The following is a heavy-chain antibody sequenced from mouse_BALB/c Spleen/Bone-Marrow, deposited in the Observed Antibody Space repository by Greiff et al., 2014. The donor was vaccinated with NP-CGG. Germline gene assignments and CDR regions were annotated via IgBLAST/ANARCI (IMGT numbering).Heavy chain of an antibody. CDR3: TRDGSSRWYFDV. Sequence: QVHVKQSGAELVRPGASVTLSCKASGYTFTDYEMHWVKQTPVHGLEWIGAIDPETGGTAYNQKFKGKATLTADKSSSTAYMELRSLTSEDSAVYYCTRDGSSRWYFDVWGAGTTVTVSP. CDR2: IDPETGGT. CDR1: GYTFTDYE. V-gene: IGHV1-15*01. J-gene: IGHJ1*01. D-gene: IGHD1-1*01.